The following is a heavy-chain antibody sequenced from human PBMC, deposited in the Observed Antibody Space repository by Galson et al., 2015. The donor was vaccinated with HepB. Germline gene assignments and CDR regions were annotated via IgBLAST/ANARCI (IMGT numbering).Heavy chain of an antibody. CDR3: ARGVSGWYHSGWYFDL. V-gene: IGHV1-2*04. D-gene: IGHD6-19*01. CDR1: GYTFTGYY. J-gene: IGHJ2*01. Sequence: SVKVSCKASGYTFTGYYMHWVRQAPGQGLEWMGWINLDSGGTNYAQKFQGWVTMTRDTSISTAYMELSRLRSDDTAVYYCARGVSGWYHSGWYFDLWGRGTLVTVSS. CDR2: INLDSGGT.